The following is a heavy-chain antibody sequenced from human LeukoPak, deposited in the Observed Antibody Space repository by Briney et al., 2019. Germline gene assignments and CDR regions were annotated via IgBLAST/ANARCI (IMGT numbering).Heavy chain of an antibody. CDR2: ISPSGGST. V-gene: IGHV1-46*01. CDR1: GYTFTSYY. Sequence: ASVKVSCKASGYTFTSYYMHWVRQAPGQGLEWMGIISPSGGSTSYAQKFQGRVTMTRDMSTSTVYMELSSLRSEDTAVYYCALTTVTTDGFDYWGQGTLVTVSS. D-gene: IGHD4-17*01. CDR3: ALTTVTTDGFDY. J-gene: IGHJ4*02.